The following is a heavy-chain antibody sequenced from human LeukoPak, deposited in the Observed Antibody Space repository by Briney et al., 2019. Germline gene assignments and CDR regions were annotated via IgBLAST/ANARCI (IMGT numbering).Heavy chain of an antibody. CDR2: INPNSGGT. J-gene: IGHJ4*02. CDR1: GYTFTGYY. V-gene: IGHV1-2*02. Sequence: EASVKVSCKASGYTFTGYYMHWVRQAPGQGLEWMGWINPNSGGTDYAQKFQGRVTMTRDTSISTAYMELSRLRSEDTAVYYCARVRSPVYDILTGKYYFDYWGQGTLVIVSS. CDR3: ARVRSPVYDILTGKYYFDY. D-gene: IGHD3-9*01.